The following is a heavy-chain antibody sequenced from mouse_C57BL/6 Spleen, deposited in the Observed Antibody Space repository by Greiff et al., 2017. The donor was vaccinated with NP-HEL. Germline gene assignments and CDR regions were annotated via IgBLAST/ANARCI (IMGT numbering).Heavy chain of an antibody. CDR1: GYTFTSYT. V-gene: IGHV1-4*01. CDR3: ARGDYYGSSPSWFAY. D-gene: IGHD1-1*01. Sequence: VNLVESGAELARPGASVKMSCKASGYTFTSYTMHWVKQRPGQGLEWIGYINPSSGYTKYNQKFKDKATLTADKSSSTAYMQLSSLTSEDSAVYYCARGDYYGSSPSWFAYWGQGTLVTVSA. J-gene: IGHJ3*01. CDR2: INPSSGYT.